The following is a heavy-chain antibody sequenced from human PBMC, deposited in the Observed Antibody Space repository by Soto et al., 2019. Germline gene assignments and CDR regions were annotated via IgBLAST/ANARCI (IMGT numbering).Heavy chain of an antibody. D-gene: IGHD6-13*01. V-gene: IGHV4-30-4*01. CDR2: IYYSGST. J-gene: IGHJ4*02. CDR3: ARVIGAYSSSWYGHFDY. CDR1: GGSISSGDYY. Sequence: PSETLSLTCTVSGGSISSGDYYWSWIRQPPGKGLEWIGYIYYSGSTYYNPSLKSRVTISVDTSKNQFSLKLSTVTAADTAVYYCARVIGAYSSSWYGHFDYWGQGTLVTVSS.